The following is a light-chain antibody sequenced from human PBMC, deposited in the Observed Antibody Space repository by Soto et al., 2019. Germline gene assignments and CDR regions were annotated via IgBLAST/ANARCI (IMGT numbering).Light chain of an antibody. Sequence: AIRMTQSPSSFSASTGDRVTITCRASQGISSYLAWYQQKPGKAPKLLVYAASTLQSGVPSRFSGSGSGTDFTLTVSCLESEDFGTYDGQEYYSYPAWKFGQGVRVEGK. V-gene: IGKV1-8*01. J-gene: IGKJ1*01. CDR3: QEYYSYPAWK. CDR2: AAS. CDR1: QGISSY.